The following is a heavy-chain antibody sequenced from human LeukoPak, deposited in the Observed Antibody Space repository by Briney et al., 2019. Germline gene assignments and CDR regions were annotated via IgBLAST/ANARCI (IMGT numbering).Heavy chain of an antibody. J-gene: IGHJ4*02. Sequence: PGGSLRLSCAASGFTFSSYEMNWVRQAPGKGLEWVSYISSSGNNMYYADSVKGRFTIARDNAKNSLYLQMNSLRAEDTAVYYCARESVRFCSGGTCYSRRAFEYWGQGTLVTVSS. D-gene: IGHD2-15*01. CDR2: ISSSGNNM. CDR1: GFTFSSYE. CDR3: ARESVRFCSGGTCYSRRAFEY. V-gene: IGHV3-48*03.